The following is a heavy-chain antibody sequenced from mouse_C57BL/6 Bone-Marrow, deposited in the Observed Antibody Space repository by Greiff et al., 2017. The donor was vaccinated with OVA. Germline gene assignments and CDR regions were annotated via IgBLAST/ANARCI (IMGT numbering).Heavy chain of an antibody. V-gene: IGHV2-5*01. CDR1: GFSLTSYG. J-gene: IGHJ4*01. D-gene: IGHD2-3*01. CDR2: IWRGGST. Sequence: VKLQQSGPGLVQPSQSLSITCTVSGFSLTSYGVHWVRQSPGPGLEWLGVIWRGGSTDYNAAFMSRLSLTKDNSKSQVFFKMNSLQADDTAIYYCAPSYDGYSYYYAMDYWGQGTSVTVSS. CDR3: APSYDGYSYYYAMDY.